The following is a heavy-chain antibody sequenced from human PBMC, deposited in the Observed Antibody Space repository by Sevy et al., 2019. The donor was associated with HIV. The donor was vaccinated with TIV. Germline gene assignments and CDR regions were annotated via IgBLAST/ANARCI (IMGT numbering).Heavy chain of an antibody. J-gene: IGHJ5*02. CDR3: TRRLSGSSSGRWFDP. CDR1: GASISSSSYY. D-gene: IGHD2-15*01. Sequence: SETLSLTCTVSGASISSSSYYWGWIRQPPGKGREWIGSIYYGGISFYTPSLKSRVTISVDTSKNQFSLKLSSVTAADTAVYYCTRRLSGSSSGRWFDPWGQGTLVTVSS. V-gene: IGHV4-39*01. CDR2: IYYGGIS.